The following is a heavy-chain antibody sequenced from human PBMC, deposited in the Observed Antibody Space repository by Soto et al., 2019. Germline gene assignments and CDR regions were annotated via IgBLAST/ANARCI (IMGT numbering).Heavy chain of an antibody. J-gene: IGHJ4*02. CDR2: ISSSSSTI. CDR1: GLTFKTYS. CDR3: ARESVTTVTTRSFDY. V-gene: IGHV3-48*02. D-gene: IGHD4-17*01. Sequence: EEQLVESGGGLVQPGGSLRLSCVASGLTFKTYSMNWVRQAPGKGLVWVSYISSSSSTIYYTDSVKGRFTISRDNAKNSLYLQMNSLRDEDTAVYYCARESVTTVTTRSFDYWGQGTLVTVSS.